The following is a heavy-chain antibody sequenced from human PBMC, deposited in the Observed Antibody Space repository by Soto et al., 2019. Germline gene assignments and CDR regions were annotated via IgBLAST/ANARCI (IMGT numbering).Heavy chain of an antibody. CDR3: TRSGGYSYNLAFDH. D-gene: IGHD5-18*01. CDR1: GGTFNSYT. J-gene: IGHJ5*02. V-gene: IGHV1-69*06. Sequence: QEQLVQSGAEVKKPGSSVKVSCKASGGTFNSYTINWVRLAPGPGLEWMGAIIPVYGRSTYAQMFQGRVTFTADKSTNTISMELSSLRSDDTAVYFCTRSGGYSYNLAFDHWGQGTLVTVSS. CDR2: IIPVYGRS.